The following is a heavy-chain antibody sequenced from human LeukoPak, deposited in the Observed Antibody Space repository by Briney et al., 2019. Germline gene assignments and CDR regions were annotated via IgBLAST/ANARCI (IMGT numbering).Heavy chain of an antibody. CDR2: IIPIFGTA. J-gene: IGHJ3*02. V-gene: IGHV1-69*13. CDR3: ARGSTIFGVVINDAFDI. D-gene: IGHD3-3*01. CDR1: GGTFSSYA. Sequence: SVKVSCKASGGTFSSYAISWVRQAPGQGLEWMGGIIPIFGTANYAQKFQGRVTITADESTSTAYMELSSLRSEDTAVYYCARGSTIFGVVINDAFDIWGQGTMVTVSS.